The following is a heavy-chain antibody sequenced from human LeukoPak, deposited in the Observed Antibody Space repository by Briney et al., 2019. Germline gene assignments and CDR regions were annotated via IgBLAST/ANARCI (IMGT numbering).Heavy chain of an antibody. D-gene: IGHD1-7*01. V-gene: IGHV4-31*03. CDR1: GGSISGGGYY. Sequence: PSQTLSLTCTVSGGSISGGGYYWSWIRQHPGKGLEWIGYIYYSGSTYYNPSLKSRVTISVDTSKNQFSLKLSSVTAADTAVYYCAREPRITGTTSRYYYMDVWGKGTTVTVSS. J-gene: IGHJ6*03. CDR2: IYYSGST. CDR3: AREPRITGTTSRYYYMDV.